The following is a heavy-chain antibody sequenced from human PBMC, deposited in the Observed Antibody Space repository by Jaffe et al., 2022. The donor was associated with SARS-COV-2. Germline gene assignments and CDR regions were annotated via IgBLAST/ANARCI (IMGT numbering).Heavy chain of an antibody. CDR3: AKYCGDCYASDY. J-gene: IGHJ4*02. CDR1: GYTFTSYA. Sequence: QLQLVQSGSELKKPGASVKVSCKASGYTFTSYAMNWVRQAPGQGLEWMGWINTKTGKPTYAQGFTGRFVFSLDKSVRTAYLQISSLKGEDTAVYYCAKYCGDCYASDYWGQGTLVTVSS. V-gene: IGHV7-4-1*02. D-gene: IGHD2-21*02. CDR2: INTKTGKP.